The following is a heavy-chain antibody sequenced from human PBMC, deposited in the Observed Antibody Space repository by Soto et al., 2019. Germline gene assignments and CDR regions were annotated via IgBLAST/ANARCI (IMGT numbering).Heavy chain of an antibody. CDR3: ARKFLSAGVVPSSDLYDP. CDR2: IYYSGST. Sequence: PSLTCTVPDGSISSGGYYCSWIRQHPGKGLEWIGYIYYSGSTYYNPSLKSRVTISVDTSKNQFSLKLSSVTAADTAVYYCARKFLSAGVVPSSDLYDPWGQGTLATAAS. D-gene: IGHD2-21*01. J-gene: IGHJ5*02. CDR1: DGSISSGGYY. V-gene: IGHV4-31*03.